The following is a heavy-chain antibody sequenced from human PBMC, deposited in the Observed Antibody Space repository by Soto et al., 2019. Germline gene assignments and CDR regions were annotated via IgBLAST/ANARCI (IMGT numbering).Heavy chain of an antibody. J-gene: IGHJ2*01. CDR2: FNPSGGST. D-gene: IGHD3-16*01. CDR1: GYTFHSYY. Sequence: ASVNVSCKASGYTFHSYYIQWLRQAPGQGLEWMGIFNPSGGSTNYAQKLQGRVTLTRDTSTSTVYMELNSLRSEDTAIYYCARGGYDWYFDLWGRGTLVTVSS. V-gene: IGHV1-46*02. CDR3: ARGGYDWYFDL.